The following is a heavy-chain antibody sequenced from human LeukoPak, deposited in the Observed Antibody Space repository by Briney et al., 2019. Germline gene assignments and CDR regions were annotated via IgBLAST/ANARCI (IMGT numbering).Heavy chain of an antibody. D-gene: IGHD3-22*01. V-gene: IGHV3-30*18. J-gene: IGHJ4*02. Sequence: GGSLRLSCAASGFAFSSYGMHWVRQAPGKGLEWVAVISYDGSNKYYADSVKGRFTISRDNSKNTLYLQMNSLRAEDTAVYYCAKGRHYYDSSGYRSYYFDYWGQGTLVTVSS. CDR1: GFAFSSYG. CDR2: ISYDGSNK. CDR3: AKGRHYYDSSGYRSYYFDY.